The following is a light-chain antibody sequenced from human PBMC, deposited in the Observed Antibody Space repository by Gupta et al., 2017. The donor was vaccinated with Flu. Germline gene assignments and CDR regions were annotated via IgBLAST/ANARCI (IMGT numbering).Light chain of an antibody. V-gene: IGKV1-33*01. CDR3: QQYDTVLIS. Sequence: VPSRFSGSGSGTTFTLTISNLQPEDFATYYCQQYDTVLISFGGGTKVEIK. J-gene: IGKJ4*01.